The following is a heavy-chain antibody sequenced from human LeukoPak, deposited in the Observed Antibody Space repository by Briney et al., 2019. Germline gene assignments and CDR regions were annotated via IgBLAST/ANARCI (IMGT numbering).Heavy chain of an antibody. CDR3: AKDMSYGGYSGYDY. CDR2: ISWNSNSI. Sequence: GGSLRLSCAASGFTFDDYAMHWVRQAPGKGLEWVSGISWNSNSIAYADSVKGRFTISRDNAKNSLYLRMNSLRAEDMALYYCAKDMSYGGYSGYDYWGQGTLVTVSS. J-gene: IGHJ4*02. D-gene: IGHD5-12*01. V-gene: IGHV3-9*03. CDR1: GFTFDDYA.